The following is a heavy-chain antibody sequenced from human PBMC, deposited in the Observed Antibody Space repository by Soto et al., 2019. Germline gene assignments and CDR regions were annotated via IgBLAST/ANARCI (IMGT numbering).Heavy chain of an antibody. CDR1: GYTFNTYG. CDR2: ISGYSGHT. D-gene: IGHD4-4*01. J-gene: IGHJ1*01. CDR3: AREGLYCNYAEYFHH. V-gene: IGHV1-18*01. Sequence: QVPLVQSGAEVKRPGASVKVSCKTSGYTFNTYGITWVRQAPGQGLEWMGWISGYSGHTKYAEKVQGRVTMTTDPVTSTGYMERSRLTYEDTAGYYCAREGLYCNYAEYFHHWGQGTLVTVSS.